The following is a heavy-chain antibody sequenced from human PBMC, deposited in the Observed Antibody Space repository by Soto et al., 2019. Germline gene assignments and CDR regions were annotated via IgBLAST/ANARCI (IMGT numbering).Heavy chain of an antibody. D-gene: IGHD6-6*01. Sequence: SETLSLTCAVYGGSFSGYYWSWIRQPPGKGLEWIGEINHSGSTNYNPSLKSRVTISVDTSKNQFSLKLSSVTAADTAVCYCARGRPSSPSSSLVSNLSLYFDYWGQGTLVTVSS. J-gene: IGHJ4*02. CDR1: GGSFSGYY. V-gene: IGHV4-34*01. CDR3: ARGRPSSPSSSLVSNLSLYFDY. CDR2: INHSGST.